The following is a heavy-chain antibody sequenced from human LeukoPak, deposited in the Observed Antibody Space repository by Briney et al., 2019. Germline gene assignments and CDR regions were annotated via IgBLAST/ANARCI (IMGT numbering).Heavy chain of an antibody. D-gene: IGHD1-26*01. V-gene: IGHV3-11*01. CDR1: GFTFNDYY. CDR2: INIGGTNT. Sequence: PGGSLRLSCAASGFTFNDYYMSWIRQAPGKGLEWLSYINIGGTNTHYADSVKGRFTISRDNAKKSLYLEMNSLRVDDTAVYYCVARGIVHSWGQGTLVTVSS. CDR3: VARGIVHS. J-gene: IGHJ4*02.